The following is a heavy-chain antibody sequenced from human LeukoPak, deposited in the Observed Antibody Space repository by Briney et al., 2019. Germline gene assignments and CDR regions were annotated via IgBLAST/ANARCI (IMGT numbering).Heavy chain of an antibody. Sequence: SETLSLTCAVSGGSISSSSYYWGWIRQPPGKGLEWIGTIYYSGSTYHNPSLKSRVTISVDTSKNQFSLKLSSVTAADTAVYYCARHASLSIAAYFEYWGQGTLVTVSS. CDR3: ARHASLSIAAYFEY. J-gene: IGHJ4*02. D-gene: IGHD6-6*01. V-gene: IGHV4-39*01. CDR1: GGSISSSSYY. CDR2: IYYSGST.